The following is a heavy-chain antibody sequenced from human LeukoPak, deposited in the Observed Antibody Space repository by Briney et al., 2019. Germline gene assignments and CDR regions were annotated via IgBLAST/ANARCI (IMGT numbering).Heavy chain of an antibody. Sequence: ASVKVSCKGSGCTFTGYYMHWVRQAPGQGLEWMGGINPNSGGTNYAQKFQGRVTMTRDTSLSTAYTAKSRLKSDDTAVYYCARYSSWFPNDYWGQGTLVTVS. J-gene: IGHJ4*02. V-gene: IGHV1-2*02. D-gene: IGHD3-10*01. CDR2: INPNSGGT. CDR3: ARYSSWFPNDY. CDR1: GCTFTGYY.